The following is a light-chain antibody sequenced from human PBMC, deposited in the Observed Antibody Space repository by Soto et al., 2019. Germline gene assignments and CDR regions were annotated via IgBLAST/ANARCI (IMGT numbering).Light chain of an antibody. CDR3: QQYNTFLT. CDR2: EES. Sequence: DIQMTQSPTTLSASVGDRVTITCRASHNLIKCLAWYQQKPGKAPKLLIYEESSLQTGVPSRFSGSGSGTEFTLTISSLQPDDSATYSCQQYNTFLTFGGGTKVEIK. V-gene: IGKV1-5*03. CDR1: HNLIKC. J-gene: IGKJ4*01.